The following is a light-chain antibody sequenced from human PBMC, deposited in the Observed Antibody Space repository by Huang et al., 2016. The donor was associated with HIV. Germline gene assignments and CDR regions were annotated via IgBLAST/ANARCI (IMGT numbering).Light chain of an antibody. CDR3: QQYNTPPYR. CDR1: QSIGNW. V-gene: IGKV1-5*01. Sequence: DIQMTQSPSTLSASVGDRVIITCRASQSIGNWLDWFQQKPGGAPKLLIYESTNLQNGVPTRFSGRESGTVFTLTIDNLQPEDYSTYYCQQYNTPPYRFGQGTKVDIK. CDR2: EST. J-gene: IGKJ2*03.